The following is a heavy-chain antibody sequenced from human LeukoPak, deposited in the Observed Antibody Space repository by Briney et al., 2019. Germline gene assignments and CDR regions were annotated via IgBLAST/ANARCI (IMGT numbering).Heavy chain of an antibody. CDR2: INSDNGNT. D-gene: IGHD3-10*01. CDR1: GYAFTTCA. CDR3: AADLDYYGLDGY. Sequence: ASVKVSCKASGYAFTTCAMHWVRQAPGQSLEWMGWINSDNGNTQYSQKFQGRVTITRDTSASTAYMELSSLRSEDTAVYYCAADLDYYGLDGYWGQGTLVTASS. J-gene: IGHJ4*02. V-gene: IGHV1-3*01.